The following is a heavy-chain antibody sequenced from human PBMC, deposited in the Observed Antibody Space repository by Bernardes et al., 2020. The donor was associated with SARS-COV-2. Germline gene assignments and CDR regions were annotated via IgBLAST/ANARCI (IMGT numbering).Heavy chain of an antibody. V-gene: IGHV3-74*01. CDR1: GFTLSSYC. Sequence: GGSLRLSCVASGFTLSSYCMHWVRQAPGEGLVWVSRINSDGSNRIYADSVKGRFTISSDSSKNTLYLQMNSLRVEDTAVYYCARKTGHDYGMDVWGQGTTVAVSS. J-gene: IGHJ6*02. D-gene: IGHD3-10*01. CDR2: INSDGSNR. CDR3: ARKTGHDYGMDV.